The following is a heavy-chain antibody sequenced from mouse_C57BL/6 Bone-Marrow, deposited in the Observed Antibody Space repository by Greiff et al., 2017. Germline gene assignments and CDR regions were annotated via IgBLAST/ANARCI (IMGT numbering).Heavy chain of an antibody. J-gene: IGHJ4*01. V-gene: IGHV5-6*01. Sequence: EVQLQESGGDLVKPGGSLKLSCAASGFTFSSYGMSWVRQTPDKRLEWVATISSGGSYTYYPDSVKGRFTISRDNAKNTLYLQMSRLKSEDTAMYYCARQGVYYGMDYWGQGTSVTVSS. CDR1: GFTFSSYG. CDR2: ISSGGSYT. CDR3: ARQGVYYGMDY.